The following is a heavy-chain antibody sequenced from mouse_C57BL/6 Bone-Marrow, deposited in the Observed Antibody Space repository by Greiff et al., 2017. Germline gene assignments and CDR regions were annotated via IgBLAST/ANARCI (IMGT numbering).Heavy chain of an antibody. J-gene: IGHJ1*03. CDR2: IDPENGDT. Sequence: EVKLVESGAELVRPGASVKLSCTASGFNIKDDYMHWVKQRPEQGLEWIGWIDPENGDTEYASKFQGKATITADTSSNTAYLQLSSLTSEDTAVYYCTYYGSRYFDVWGTGTPVTVSS. D-gene: IGHD1-1*01. CDR3: TYYGSRYFDV. V-gene: IGHV14-4*01. CDR1: GFNIKDDY.